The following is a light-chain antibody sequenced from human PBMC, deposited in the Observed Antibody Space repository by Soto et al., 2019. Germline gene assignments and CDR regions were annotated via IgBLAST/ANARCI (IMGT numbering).Light chain of an antibody. V-gene: IGKV1-27*01. CDR2: AAS. CDR1: QAIGNF. Sequence: DIQMTQSPSSLSASMGDRVTITCRASQAIGNFLAWYQQRPGKVPKLLIYAASTLQSGVPSRFSGSGSGTHFSLTINSLQPEDVATYYCPKYNSAPWTFGQGTKVDI. J-gene: IGKJ1*01. CDR3: PKYNSAPWT.